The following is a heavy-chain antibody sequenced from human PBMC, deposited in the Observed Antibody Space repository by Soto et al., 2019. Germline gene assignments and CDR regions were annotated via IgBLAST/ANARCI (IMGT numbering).Heavy chain of an antibody. J-gene: IGHJ4*02. V-gene: IGHV3-23*01. CDR1: GFTFSSYA. D-gene: IGHD6-6*01. CDR3: AKDLQGREYSSSSRTDKFDY. Sequence: GGSLRLSCAASGFTFSSYAMSWVRQAPGKGLEWVSAISGSGGSTYYADSVKGRFTISRDNSKNTLYLQMNSLRAEDTAVYYCAKDLQGREYSSSSRTDKFDYWGQGTLVTVSS. CDR2: ISGSGGST.